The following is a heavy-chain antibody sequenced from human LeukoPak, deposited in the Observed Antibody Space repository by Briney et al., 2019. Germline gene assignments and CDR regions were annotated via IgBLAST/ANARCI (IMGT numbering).Heavy chain of an antibody. CDR2: IYHSGST. CDR1: GGSISSSNW. D-gene: IGHD1/OR15-1a*01. Sequence: SETLSLTCAVSGGSISSSNWWSWVRQPPGKGLEWIGEIYHSGSTNYNPSLKSRVTISVDTSKNQFSLKLSSVTAADTAVYYCATTNWDIFDYWGQGTLVTVSS. V-gene: IGHV4-4*02. J-gene: IGHJ4*02. CDR3: ATTNWDIFDY.